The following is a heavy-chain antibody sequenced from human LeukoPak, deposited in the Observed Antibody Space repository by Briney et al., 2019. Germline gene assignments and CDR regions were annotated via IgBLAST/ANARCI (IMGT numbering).Heavy chain of an antibody. CDR1: GFTFSSYW. J-gene: IGHJ4*02. Sequence: GGSLRLSCAASGFTFSSYWMSWVRQAPGMGLEWVANIKEDGGEQYYVDSVKGRFTISRDNAKNSLYLQMNSLRAEDTAIYYCAREGSSSIYYFDYWGQGTLVTVSS. V-gene: IGHV3-7*03. CDR2: IKEDGGEQ. D-gene: IGHD6-6*01. CDR3: AREGSSSIYYFDY.